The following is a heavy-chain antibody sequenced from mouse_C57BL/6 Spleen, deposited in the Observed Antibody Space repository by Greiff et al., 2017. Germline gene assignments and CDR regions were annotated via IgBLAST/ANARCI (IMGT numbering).Heavy chain of an antibody. Sequence: EVMLVESGGGLVKPGGSLKLSCAASGFTFSDYGMHWVRQAPEKGLEWVAYISSGSSTIYYADTVKGRFTISRDNAKNTLFLQMTSLRSEDTAMYYCAREDPYYAMDYWGQGTSVTVSS. CDR3: AREDPYYAMDY. J-gene: IGHJ4*01. V-gene: IGHV5-17*01. CDR2: ISSGSSTI. CDR1: GFTFSDYG.